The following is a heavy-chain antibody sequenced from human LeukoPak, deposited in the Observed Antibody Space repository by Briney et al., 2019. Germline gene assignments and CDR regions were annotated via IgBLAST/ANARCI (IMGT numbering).Heavy chain of an antibody. CDR2: IYYSGST. Sequence: SETLSLTCTVSGGSISSYYWSWIRQPPGKGLEWIGYIYYSGSTNYNPSLKSRVTISVDTSENQFSLKLSSVTAADTAVYYCASYAVRGLDAFDIWGQGTMVTVSS. CDR3: ASYAVRGLDAFDI. D-gene: IGHD3-10*01. J-gene: IGHJ3*02. CDR1: GGSISSYY. V-gene: IGHV4-59*08.